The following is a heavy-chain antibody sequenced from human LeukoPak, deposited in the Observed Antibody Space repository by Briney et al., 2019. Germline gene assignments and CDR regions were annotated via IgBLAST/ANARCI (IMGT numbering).Heavy chain of an antibody. CDR3: AKDIFEYSSSSDAFDI. Sequence: GRSLRLSCAASGFTFDDYAMHWVRQAPGKGLEWVSGISWNSGSIGYANSVKGRFTISRDNAKNSLYPQMNSLRAEDTALYYCAKDIFEYSSSSDAFDIWGQGTMVTVSS. V-gene: IGHV3-9*01. CDR2: ISWNSGSI. J-gene: IGHJ3*02. D-gene: IGHD6-6*01. CDR1: GFTFDDYA.